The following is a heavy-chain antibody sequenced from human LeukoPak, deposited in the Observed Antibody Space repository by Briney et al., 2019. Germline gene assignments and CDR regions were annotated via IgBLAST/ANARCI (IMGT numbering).Heavy chain of an antibody. CDR1: GFTFDEYA. Sequence: GGSLRLACAASGFTFDEYAMHWVRQAPGKGLEWVSGISYSSGSIGYVDSVEGRFTISRDNAKNSLYLQMNSLRVEDTALYYCAKDRGGSSELGDAFDVWGQGTMVRVSS. CDR3: AKDRGGSSELGDAFDV. CDR2: ISYSSGSI. D-gene: IGHD1-26*01. V-gene: IGHV3-9*01. J-gene: IGHJ3*01.